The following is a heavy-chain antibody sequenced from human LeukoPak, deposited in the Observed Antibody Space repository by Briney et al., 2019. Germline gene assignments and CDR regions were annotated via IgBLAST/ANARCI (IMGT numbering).Heavy chain of an antibody. D-gene: IGHD4-17*01. CDR3: AKDRFYGEY. V-gene: IGHV3-30*18. CDR2: ISYDGSNK. J-gene: IGHJ4*02. CDR1: GFTFSSYG. Sequence: PGGSLRLSCAASGFTFSSYGMHWARQAPGKGLEWVAVISYDGSNKYYADSVKGRFTTSRDNSKNTLYLQMNSLRAEDTAVYYCAKDRFYGEYWGQGTLVTVSS.